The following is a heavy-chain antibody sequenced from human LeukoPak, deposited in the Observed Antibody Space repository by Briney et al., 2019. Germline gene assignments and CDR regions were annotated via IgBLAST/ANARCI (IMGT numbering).Heavy chain of an antibody. CDR3: ARLRGYYDSSGYYYVSYYYYGMDV. CDR2: INHSGST. V-gene: IGHV4-34*01. D-gene: IGHD3-22*01. CDR1: GGSFSGYY. Sequence: SETLSLTCAVYGGSFSGYYWSWIRQPPGKGLEWIGEINHSGSTNYNPSFKSRVTISVDTSKNQFSLKLSSVTAADTAVYYCARLRGYYDSSGYYYVSYYYYGMDVWGQGTTVTVSS. J-gene: IGHJ6*02.